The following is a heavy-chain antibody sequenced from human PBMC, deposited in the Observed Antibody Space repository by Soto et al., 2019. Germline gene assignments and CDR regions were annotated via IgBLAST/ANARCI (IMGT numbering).Heavy chain of an antibody. CDR3: ARGELHLGELSRFYFDN. J-gene: IGHJ4*02. CDR1: GGSINNYY. V-gene: IGHV4-59*01. D-gene: IGHD3-16*02. Sequence: QVQLQESGPGLVKASETLSLSCTVSGGSINNYYWSWIRQPPGKGLEWIGWIGYIYDSGSTNYNPSLKGRVTISVDTSKIQFSLKLSSVTAADTAVYYCARGELHLGELSRFYFDNWGQGTWVTVSS. CDR2: IYDSGST.